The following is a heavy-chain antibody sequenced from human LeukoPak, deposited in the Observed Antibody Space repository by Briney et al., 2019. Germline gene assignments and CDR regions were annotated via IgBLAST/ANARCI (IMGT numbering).Heavy chain of an antibody. CDR1: GFTFSSYC. V-gene: IGHV3-30*03. D-gene: IGHD2-15*01. J-gene: IGHJ4*02. CDR3: ARDLEEYCSGGSCSLFDY. CDR2: ISYDGSNK. Sequence: GGSLRLSCAASGFTFSSYCMHGVRQAPAKGLEGGAVISYDGSNKYYADSVKGRFTISRDNSKNTLYLQMNSLRAEDTAVYYCARDLEEYCSGGSCSLFDYWGQGTLVTVSS.